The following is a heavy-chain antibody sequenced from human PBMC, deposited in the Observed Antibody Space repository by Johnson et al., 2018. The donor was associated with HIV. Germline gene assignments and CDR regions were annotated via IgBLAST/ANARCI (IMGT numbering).Heavy chain of an antibody. CDR2: IRYDGSNK. Sequence: QVQLVESGGGVVQPGGSLRLSCAASGFTFSSYGMHWVRQAPGKGLEWVAFIRYDGSNKYYADSVKGRFTISRDNSKNTLYLQMNSLRAEDTAVYYCARGIGEQELVRGSPPPGDDAFDIWGQGTMVTVSS. CDR1: GFTFSSYG. V-gene: IGHV3-30*02. D-gene: IGHD6-13*01. J-gene: IGHJ3*02. CDR3: ARGIGEQELVRGSPPPGDDAFDI.